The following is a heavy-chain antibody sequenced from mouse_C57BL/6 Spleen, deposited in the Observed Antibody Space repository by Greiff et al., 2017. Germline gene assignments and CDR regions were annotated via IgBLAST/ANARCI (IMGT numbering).Heavy chain of an antibody. CDR1: GFNIKDYY. D-gene: IGHD1-1*01. J-gene: IGHJ2*01. V-gene: IGHV14-2*01. CDR2: IDPEDGET. CDR3: ARHYYGSSYVLFYFDY. Sequence: VHVKQSGAELVKPGASVKLSCTASGFNIKDYYMHWVKQRTEQGLEWIGRIDPEDGETKYAPKFQGKATITADTSSNTAYLQLSSLTSEDTAVYYCARHYYGSSYVLFYFDYWGQGTTLTVSS.